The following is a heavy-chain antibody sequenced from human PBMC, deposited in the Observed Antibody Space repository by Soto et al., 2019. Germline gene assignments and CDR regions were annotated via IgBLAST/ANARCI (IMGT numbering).Heavy chain of an antibody. CDR1: GFTFSYYW. CDR2: IHSNGSFK. V-gene: IGHV3-74*01. CDR3: ARGQWGAFDL. J-gene: IGHJ3*01. D-gene: IGHD1-26*01. Sequence: DVQLVESGGGSVKPGGSLSLSCAATGFTFSYYWMHWVRQAPGKGLVWVSRIHSNGSFKTDADSVKGRFTISRDNAKNTLYLQMNSLRAEDTAVYYCARGQWGAFDLWGQGTMVTVAS.